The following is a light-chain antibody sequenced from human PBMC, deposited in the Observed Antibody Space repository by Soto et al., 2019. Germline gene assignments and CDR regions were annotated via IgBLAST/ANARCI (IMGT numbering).Light chain of an antibody. CDR3: QQYNTWWT. J-gene: IGKJ1*01. CDR2: GAS. V-gene: IGKV3D-15*01. Sequence: MTQSPSTLSASVGDRVTITCRASQSISSRYLAWYQQKPGQAPRLLIYGASSRATGIPDRFSGSGSGTEFTLTIRSLQFDDSAVYYCQQYNTWWTFGQGTKVDIK. CDR1: QSISSRY.